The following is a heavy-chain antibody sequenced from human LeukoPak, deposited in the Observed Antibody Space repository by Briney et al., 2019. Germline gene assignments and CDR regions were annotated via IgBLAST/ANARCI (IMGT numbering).Heavy chain of an antibody. CDR1: GFTFSSYG. CDR2: ISYDGSNK. D-gene: IGHD3-22*01. J-gene: IGHJ4*02. CDR3: AKDTAAIATGVVDY. V-gene: IGHV3-30*18. Sequence: GGSLRLSCAASGFTFSSYGMHWVRQAPGKGLEWVAVISYDGSNKYYADSVKGRFTISRDNSKNTLYLQMNSLRAEDTAVYYCAKDTAAIATGVVDYWGQGTLVTVSS.